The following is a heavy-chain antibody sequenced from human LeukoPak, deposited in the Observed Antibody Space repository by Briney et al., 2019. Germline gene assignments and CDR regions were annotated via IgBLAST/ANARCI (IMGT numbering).Heavy chain of an antibody. CDR3: ARRELLTNNYRANNSYYGMDV. CDR1: GYNFTSYL. CDR2: IDPSGSNT. J-gene: IGHJ6*02. V-gene: IGHV5-10-1*01. D-gene: IGHD2-15*01. Sequence: GESLKISLRASGYNFTSYLINWVRQMPGKGLDDMVRIDPSGSNTNCSPSCQGHVSISADNSISTAYKQSSNLKATNIAMYFSARRELLTNNYRANNSYYGMDVWGQGTTVTVSS.